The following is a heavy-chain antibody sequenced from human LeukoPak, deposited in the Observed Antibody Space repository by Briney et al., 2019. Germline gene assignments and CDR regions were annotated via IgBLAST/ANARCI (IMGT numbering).Heavy chain of an antibody. CDR3: ARAAVGAYYFDY. CDR1: GYTFTSYD. D-gene: IGHD1-26*01. J-gene: IGHJ4*02. CDR2: ISAYNGNT. V-gene: IGHV1-18*01. Sequence: GASVKVSCKASGYTFTSYDINWVRQATGQGLEWMGWISAYNGNTNYAQKLQGRVTMTTDTSTSTAYMELRSLRSDDTAVYYCARAAVGAYYFDYWGQGTLVTVSS.